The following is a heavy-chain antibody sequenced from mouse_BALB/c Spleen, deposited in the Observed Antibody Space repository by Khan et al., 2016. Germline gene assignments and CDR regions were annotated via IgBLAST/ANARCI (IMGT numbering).Heavy chain of an antibody. CDR1: GFAFSSYD. D-gene: IGHD2-2*01. CDR2: ISSGGGST. CDR3: VSPYGYDGGWYFDV. V-gene: IGHV5-12-1*01. J-gene: IGHJ1*01. Sequence: EVELVESGGGLVKPGGSPKLSCAASGFAFSSYDMSWVRQTPEKRLEWVAYISSGGGSTYYPDTVKGRFTISRDNAKNTLYLQMSSLKSEDTAMXCCVSPYGYDGGWYFDVWGAGTTVTVSS.